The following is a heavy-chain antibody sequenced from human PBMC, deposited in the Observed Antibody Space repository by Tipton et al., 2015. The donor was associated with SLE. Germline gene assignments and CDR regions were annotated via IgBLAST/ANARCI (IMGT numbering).Heavy chain of an antibody. CDR3: ARDQYSSGRWDY. CDR1: GFTLQSYS. D-gene: IGHD6-19*01. Sequence: SLRLSCVASGFTLQSYSMNWVRQAPGKGLEWVSSISSRSTLIYYADSVKGRFTTSRDNAKNSLFLQMNSLRAEDTAVYYCARDQYSSGRWDYWGQGTLVTVSS. V-gene: IGHV3-21*01. J-gene: IGHJ4*02. CDR2: ISSRSTLI.